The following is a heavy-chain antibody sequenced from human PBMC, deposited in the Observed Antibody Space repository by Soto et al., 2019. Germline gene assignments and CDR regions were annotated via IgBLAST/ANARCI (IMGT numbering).Heavy chain of an antibody. J-gene: IGHJ5*02. V-gene: IGHV3-23*01. CDR1: GFTFSSYA. CDR2: ISGSGVST. D-gene: IGHD3-22*01. Sequence: GGSLRLSCAASGFTFSSYAMSWVRQAPGKGLEWVSGISGSGVSTYYADSVKGRFTISRDNSKNTLYLQMNSLRAGDTAVYYCAKDGQRITMIVVVIEFSWFDPWGQGTLVTVSS. CDR3: AKDGQRITMIVVVIEFSWFDP.